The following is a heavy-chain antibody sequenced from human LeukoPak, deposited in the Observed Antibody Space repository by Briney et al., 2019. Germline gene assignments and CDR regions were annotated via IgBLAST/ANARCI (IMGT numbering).Heavy chain of an antibody. CDR1: GGTFSSYA. Sequence: RASVKVSCKASGGTFSSYAISWVRQAPGQGLEWMGGIIPIFGTANYAQKFQGRVTITADESTSTAYMELSSLRSEDTAVYYCARSEGVDTAMDKDWYFDLWGRGTLVTVSS. CDR2: IIPIFGTA. J-gene: IGHJ2*01. CDR3: ARSEGVDTAMDKDWYFDL. V-gene: IGHV1-69*13. D-gene: IGHD5-18*01.